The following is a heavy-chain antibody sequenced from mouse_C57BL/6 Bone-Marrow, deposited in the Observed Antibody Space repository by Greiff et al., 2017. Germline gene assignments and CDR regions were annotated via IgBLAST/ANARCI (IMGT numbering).Heavy chain of an antibody. CDR2: IYWDDDK. CDR1: GFSLSTSGMG. J-gene: IGHJ4*01. V-gene: IGHV8-12*01. D-gene: IGHD1-1*02. CDR3: ARRLVVTPYYYAMDD. Sequence: QVTLKVSGPGILQSSQTLSLTCSFSGFSLSTSGMGVSWIRQPSGKGLEWLAHIYWDDDKRSTPSLKRRLTISTDTSRNQVFLKITRVDTADTATYYCARRLVVTPYYYAMDDWGKGTSVTVSS.